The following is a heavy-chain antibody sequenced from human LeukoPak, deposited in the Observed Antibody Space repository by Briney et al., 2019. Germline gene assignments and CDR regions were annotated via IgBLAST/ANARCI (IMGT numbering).Heavy chain of an antibody. J-gene: IGHJ6*03. D-gene: IGHD6-6*01. CDR1: GFSFTSYW. V-gene: IGHV5-51*01. Sequence: GESLKISCKGSGFSFTSYWHGWVRQMPGKGQEWMGIIYPGDSETIYSQFFHGHATISADKSINPAYLQWSSLKASDTAMYYCARRPYSNSSGGYMDVWGTGTTVTVSS. CDR3: ARRPYSNSSGGYMDV. CDR2: IYPGDSET.